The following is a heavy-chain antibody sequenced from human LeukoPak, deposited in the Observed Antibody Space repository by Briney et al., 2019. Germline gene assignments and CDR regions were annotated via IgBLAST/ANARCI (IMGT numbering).Heavy chain of an antibody. Sequence: GGSLRLSCAASGFTFSSYAMHWVRQAPGKGLEWVAVISYDGSNKYYADSVKGRFTISRDNSKNTLYLQMNSLRAEDTAVYYCAEDPYSSSPWGGYFDYWGQGTLVTVSS. CDR1: GFTFSSYA. D-gene: IGHD6-13*01. CDR2: ISYDGSNK. CDR3: AEDPYSSSPWGGYFDY. V-gene: IGHV3-30-3*01. J-gene: IGHJ4*02.